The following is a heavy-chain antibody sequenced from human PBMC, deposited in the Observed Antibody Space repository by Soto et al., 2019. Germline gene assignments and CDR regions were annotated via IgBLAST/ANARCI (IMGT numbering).Heavy chain of an antibody. D-gene: IGHD2-2*01. V-gene: IGHV4-59*01. CDR2: IYYSGST. CDR3: ASSIVVVPAAMLPYYYYGMDV. Sequence: SETLSLTCTVSGGSISSYYWSWIRQPPGKGLEWIGYIYYSGSTNYNPSLKSRVTISVDTSKNQLSLKLSSVTAADTAVYYCASSIVVVPAAMLPYYYYGMDVWGQGTTVTVS. CDR1: GGSISSYY. J-gene: IGHJ6*02.